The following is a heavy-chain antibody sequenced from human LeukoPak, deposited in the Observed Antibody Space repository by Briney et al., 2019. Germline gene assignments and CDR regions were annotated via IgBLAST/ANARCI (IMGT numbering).Heavy chain of an antibody. CDR3: ARLGGYVSVPIDY. CDR2: IYYSGST. Sequence: SETLSLTCTVSGGSISSSSYYWGWIRQPPGKGLEWIGSIYYSGSTYYNPSLKSRVTISVDTSKNRFSPKLSSVTAADTAVYYCARLGGYVSVPIDYWGQGTLVTVSS. V-gene: IGHV4-39*01. J-gene: IGHJ4*02. CDR1: GGSISSSSYY. D-gene: IGHD5-12*01.